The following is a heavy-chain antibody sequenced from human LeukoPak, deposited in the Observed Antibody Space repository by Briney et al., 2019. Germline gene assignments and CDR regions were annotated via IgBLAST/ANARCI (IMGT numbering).Heavy chain of an antibody. CDR1: GGSFSGYY. Sequence: SETLSLTCAVYGGSFSGYYWSWIRQPPGKGLEWIGEINHSGSTNYNPSLKSRVTISVDTSKNQFSLKLSSVTAADTAVYYCAREGSGSYYTGFDYWGQGTLVTVSP. CDR3: AREGSGSYYTGFDY. D-gene: IGHD1-26*01. V-gene: IGHV4-34*01. J-gene: IGHJ4*02. CDR2: INHSGST.